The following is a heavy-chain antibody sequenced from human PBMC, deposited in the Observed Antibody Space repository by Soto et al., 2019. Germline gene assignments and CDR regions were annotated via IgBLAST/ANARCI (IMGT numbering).Heavy chain of an antibody. CDR1: GGAFSSYT. D-gene: IGHD4-17*01. V-gene: IGHV1-69*04. CDR3: ARETDYATPIDY. Sequence: ASVKVSCKASGGAFSSYTISWVRQAPGQGLEWMGRIIPILGIANYAQKFQGRVTITADKSTSTAYMELSSLRSEDTAVYYCARETDYATPIDYWGQGTLVTVST. CDR2: IIPILGIA. J-gene: IGHJ4*02.